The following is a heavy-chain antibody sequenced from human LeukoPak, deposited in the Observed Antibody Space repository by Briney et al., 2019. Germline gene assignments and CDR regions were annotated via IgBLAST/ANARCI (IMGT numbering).Heavy chain of an antibody. CDR3: AKIAGTYSPDY. CDR2: ISSSGTYT. CDR1: GFSFSDYY. V-gene: IGHV3-11*06. Sequence: GGSLRLSCAVSGFSFSDYYMTWIRQAPGKGLEWVSYISSSGTYTNYADSVKGRFTISRDNAKNSLYLQMNSLSAEDTAVYYCAKIAGTYSPDYWGQGTLVTVSS. D-gene: IGHD1-26*01. J-gene: IGHJ4*02.